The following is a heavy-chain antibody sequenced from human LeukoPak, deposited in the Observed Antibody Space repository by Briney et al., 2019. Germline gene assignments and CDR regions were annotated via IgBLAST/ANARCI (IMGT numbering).Heavy chain of an antibody. V-gene: IGHV1-18*01. CDR3: AREGSYYYGSGSYSREYYFDY. Sequence: GASVKVSCKASGYTFTSYGISWVRQAPGQGLEWMGWISAYNGNTNYAQKLQGRVTMTTDTSTSTAYMELRSPRSDDTAVYYCAREGSYYYGSGSYSREYYFDYWGQGTLVTVSS. D-gene: IGHD3-10*01. CDR1: GYTFTSYG. J-gene: IGHJ4*02. CDR2: ISAYNGNT.